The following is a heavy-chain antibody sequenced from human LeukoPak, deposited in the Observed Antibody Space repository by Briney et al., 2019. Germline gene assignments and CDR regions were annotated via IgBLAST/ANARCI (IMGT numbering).Heavy chain of an antibody. D-gene: IGHD1-14*01. Sequence: PGGSLRLSCAASGFTFSSYSMNWVRQAPGKGLEWVSSISSSSSYIYYADSVKGRFTISRDSAKNSLYLQMNSLRAEDTAVYYCARDHSGAFDIWGQGTMVTVSS. J-gene: IGHJ3*02. CDR1: GFTFSSYS. CDR3: ARDHSGAFDI. CDR2: ISSSSSYI. V-gene: IGHV3-21*01.